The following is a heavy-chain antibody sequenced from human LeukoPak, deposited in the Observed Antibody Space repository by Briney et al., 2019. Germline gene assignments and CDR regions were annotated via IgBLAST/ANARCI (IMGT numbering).Heavy chain of an antibody. D-gene: IGHD3-3*01. CDR2: ISDDGDNK. Sequence: GGSLRLSCGASGFTFSNYGMHWARQPPGKGLEWVTFISDDGDNKHYADSVKGRLTASRDNSKSTLFLQMNSLRVEDTAVYYCVKATRGNLWNGLPWDHSDKWGQGTLVTVSS. CDR1: GFTFSNYG. CDR3: VKATRGNLWNGLPWDHSDK. J-gene: IGHJ4*02. V-gene: IGHV3-30*18.